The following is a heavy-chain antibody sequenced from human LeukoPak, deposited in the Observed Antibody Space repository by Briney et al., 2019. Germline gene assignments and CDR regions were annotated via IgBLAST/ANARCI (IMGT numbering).Heavy chain of an antibody. CDR2: ISSSSSYI. Sequence: GGSLRLSCAASGFTFSSYSMNWVRQAPGKGLEWVSSISSSSSYIYYADSVKGRFTISRDNAKNSLYLQMNSLRAEDTAVYYCASSGIAARPFAGVYWGQGTLVTVSS. V-gene: IGHV3-21*01. CDR1: GFTFSSYS. D-gene: IGHD6-6*01. CDR3: ASSGIAARPFAGVY. J-gene: IGHJ4*02.